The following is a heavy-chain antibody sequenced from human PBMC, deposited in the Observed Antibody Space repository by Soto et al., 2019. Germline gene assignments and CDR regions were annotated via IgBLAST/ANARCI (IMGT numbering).Heavy chain of an antibody. CDR3: ARDVRIVVVPAAYDAFDI. V-gene: IGHV3-21*01. J-gene: IGHJ3*02. Sequence: GGSLRLSCAASGFTFSSYSMNWVRQAPGKGLEWVSSISSSSSYIYYADSVKGRFTISRDNAKNSLYLQMNSLRAEDTAVYYCARDVRIVVVPAAYDAFDIWGQGTMVTVSS. CDR1: GFTFSSYS. CDR2: ISSSSSYI. D-gene: IGHD2-2*01.